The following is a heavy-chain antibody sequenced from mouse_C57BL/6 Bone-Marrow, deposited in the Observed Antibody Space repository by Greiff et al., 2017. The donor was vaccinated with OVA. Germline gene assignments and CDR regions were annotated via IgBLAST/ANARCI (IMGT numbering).Heavy chain of an antibody. D-gene: IGHD4-1*01. CDR3: SRSDWDVAWFAY. Sequence: QVQLQQSGAELVRPGTSVKMSCKASGYTFTNYWIGWAKQRPGHGLEWIGDIYPGGGYTNYNEKFKGKAPLTADKSSSTAYMQFSSLTSEDSAIYYCSRSDWDVAWFAYWGQGTLVTVSA. V-gene: IGHV1-63*01. J-gene: IGHJ3*01. CDR2: IYPGGGYT. CDR1: GYTFTNYW.